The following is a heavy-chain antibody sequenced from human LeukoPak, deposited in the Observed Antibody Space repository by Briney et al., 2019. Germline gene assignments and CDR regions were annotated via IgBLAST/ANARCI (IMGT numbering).Heavy chain of an antibody. CDR3: AREEIITIFGVVYGMDV. J-gene: IGHJ6*02. D-gene: IGHD3-3*01. V-gene: IGHV1-18*01. Sequence: ASVKVSCKASGYTFTSYGISWVRQAPGQGLEWMGWIIAYNGNTNYAQKLQGRVTMTTDTSTSTAYMELRSLRSDDTAVYYCAREEIITIFGVVYGMDVWGQGTTVTVSS. CDR1: GYTFTSYG. CDR2: IIAYNGNT.